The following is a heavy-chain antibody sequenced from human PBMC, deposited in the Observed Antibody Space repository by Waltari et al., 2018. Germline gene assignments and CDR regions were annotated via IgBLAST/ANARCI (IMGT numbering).Heavy chain of an antibody. V-gene: IGHV3-30-3*01. J-gene: IGHJ4*02. CDR1: GFTFSDYA. CDR3: ARDGGGERRDFWSGPDY. D-gene: IGHD3-3*01. CDR2: ISFDGSKK. Sequence: QVQVVESGGGVVQPGRSLRLSCAPSGFTFSDYAMQWVRQAPGKGLEWVALISFDGSKKYYADSVKGRFTISRDNSKNTLHLQMNSLRAEDTAVYYCARDGGGERRDFWSGPDYWGQGTLVTVSS.